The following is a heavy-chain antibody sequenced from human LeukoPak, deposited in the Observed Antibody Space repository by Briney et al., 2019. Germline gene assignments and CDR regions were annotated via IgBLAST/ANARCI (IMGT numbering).Heavy chain of an antibody. J-gene: IGHJ4*02. Sequence: NPSETLSLTCTVSGGSTSSNSYYWGWIRQPPGKGLEWIGSIYYSGSTYYNPSLKSRVTISVDTSKNQFSLKLSSVTAADTAVYYCARTRYYYNSRSYGAPYYFDYWGQGTLATVSS. V-gene: IGHV4-39*01. CDR3: ARTRYYYNSRSYGAPYYFDY. D-gene: IGHD3-10*01. CDR1: GGSTSSNSYY. CDR2: IYYSGST.